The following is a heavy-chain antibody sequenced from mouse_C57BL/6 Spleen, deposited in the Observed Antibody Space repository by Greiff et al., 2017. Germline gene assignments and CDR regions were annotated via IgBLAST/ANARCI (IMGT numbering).Heavy chain of an antibody. CDR1: GFNIKDDY. D-gene: IGHD3-2*02. CDR3: TTGDLEQLRLHGY. CDR2: IDPENGDP. Sequence: VQLQQSGAELVRPGASVKLSCTASGFNIKDDYMHWVKQRPEQGLEWIGWIDPENGDPEYASKFQGKATITADTSSNTAYLQLSSLTSEDTAVYYCTTGDLEQLRLHGYWGQGTTLTVSS. V-gene: IGHV14-4*01. J-gene: IGHJ2*01.